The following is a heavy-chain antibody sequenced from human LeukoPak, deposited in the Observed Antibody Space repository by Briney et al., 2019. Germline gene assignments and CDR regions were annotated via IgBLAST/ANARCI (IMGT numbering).Heavy chain of an antibody. CDR3: GIMITFGGVIVIPDDAFDI. V-gene: IGHV3-23*01. CDR1: GFTFSSYA. D-gene: IGHD3-16*02. Sequence: GGSLRLSCAASGFTFSSYAMSWVRQAPGKGLEWVSAISGSGGSTYYADSVKGRFTISRDNAENSLYLQMNSLRAEDTAVYYCGIMITFGGVIVIPDDAFDIWGRGTMVTVSS. CDR2: ISGSGGST. J-gene: IGHJ3*02.